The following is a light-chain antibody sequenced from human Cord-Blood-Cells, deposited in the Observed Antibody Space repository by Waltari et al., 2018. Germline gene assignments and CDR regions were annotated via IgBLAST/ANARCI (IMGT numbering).Light chain of an antibody. CDR1: QSISSY. V-gene: IGKV1-39*01. Sequence: DIQMTQSPSSLSASVGDRVTITCRAGQSISSYLNWYQQKPGKAPKLLIYAASSLQSGVPSRCSGSGAVTDFTLTISSLQPEDFATYYCQQSYSTPYTFGQGTKLEIK. J-gene: IGKJ2*01. CDR2: AAS. CDR3: QQSYSTPYT.